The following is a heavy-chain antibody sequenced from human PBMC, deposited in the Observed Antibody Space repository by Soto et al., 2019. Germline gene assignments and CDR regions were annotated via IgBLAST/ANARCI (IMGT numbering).Heavy chain of an antibody. CDR2: ISYDGRNT. J-gene: IGHJ4*02. V-gene: IGHV3-30-3*02. Sequence: RLSCVAPQLAFSNYAMHWVRQAPGKGLEWVAFISYDGRNTFLADSVKGRFTISRDNSKNTLYLQMNSLRPEDTALYFCAKGPSRYSANYWGDPDYWGQGTLVTVSS. D-gene: IGHD1-26*01. CDR1: QLAFSNYA. CDR3: AKGPSRYSANYWGDPDY.